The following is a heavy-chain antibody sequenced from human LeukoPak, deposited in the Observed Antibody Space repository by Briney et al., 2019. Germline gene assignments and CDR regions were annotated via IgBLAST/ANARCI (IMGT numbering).Heavy chain of an antibody. D-gene: IGHD3-22*01. J-gene: IGHJ4*02. CDR1: GITLSNYG. CDR3: AKRGVVIRVILVGFHKEAYYFDS. Sequence: GGSLRLSCAVSGITLSNYGMSWVRQAPGKGLEWVAGISDSGGRTNYADSVKGRFTISRDNPKSTIYLQMTSLRAEDTAVYFCAKRGVVIRVILVGFHKEAYYFDSWGQGTLVTVSS. V-gene: IGHV3-23*01. CDR2: ISDSGGRT.